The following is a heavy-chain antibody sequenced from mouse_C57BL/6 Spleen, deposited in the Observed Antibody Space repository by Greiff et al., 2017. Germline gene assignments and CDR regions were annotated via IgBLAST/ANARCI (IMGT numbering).Heavy chain of an antibody. V-gene: IGHV5-17*01. Sequence: DVQLQESGGGLVKPGGSLKLSCAASGFTFSDYGMHWVRQAPEKGLEWVAYISSGSSTIYYADTVKGRCTISRDNAKNTLFLQMTSLRSEDTSMYYCARKRRGYYAMDYWGQGTSVTVSS. CDR3: ARKRRGYYAMDY. CDR1: GFTFSDYG. CDR2: ISSGSSTI. D-gene: IGHD2-12*01. J-gene: IGHJ4*01.